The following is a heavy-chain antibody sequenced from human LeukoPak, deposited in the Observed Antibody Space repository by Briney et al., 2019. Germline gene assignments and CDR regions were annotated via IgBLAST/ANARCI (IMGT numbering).Heavy chain of an antibody. CDR3: TTDPDLTTVTTLDY. CDR1: GFTFSNAW. CDR2: IKSKTDGGTT. D-gene: IGHD4-17*01. V-gene: IGHV3-15*07. J-gene: IGHJ4*02. Sequence: GGSLRLSCAASGFTFSNAWMHWVRQAPGKGLAWVGRIKSKTDGGTTDYAAPVKGRFTISRDDSKNTLYLQMNSLKTEDTAVYYCTTDPDLTTVTTLDYWGQGTLVTVSS.